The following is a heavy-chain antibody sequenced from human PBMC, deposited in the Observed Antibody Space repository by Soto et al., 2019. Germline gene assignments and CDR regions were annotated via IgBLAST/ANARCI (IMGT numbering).Heavy chain of an antibody. CDR2: ISAYNGNT. Sequence: QVQLVQSGAEVKKPGASVKVSCKASGYTFTSYGISWVRQAPGQGLEWMGWISAYNGNTNYAQKLQGRVTMTTDTSTSTDYMELTSLRSYDTAVYSCGYTAMGLKSQGPYSYGMDVWGQGTTVTFSS. CDR3: GYTAMGLKSQGPYSYGMDV. CDR1: GYTFTSYG. V-gene: IGHV1-18*01. D-gene: IGHD5-18*01. J-gene: IGHJ6*02.